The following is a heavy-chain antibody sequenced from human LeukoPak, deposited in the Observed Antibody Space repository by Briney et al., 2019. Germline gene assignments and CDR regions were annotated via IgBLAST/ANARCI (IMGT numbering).Heavy chain of an antibody. D-gene: IGHD6-19*01. Sequence: PSETLSLTCTVSGGSISGYYWSWIRQPPGRGLEWISYTDYRGSTYYNTSLKSRVAISIDTSKSQFSLKLTSVTTADTAVYYCARGTSGWYGFDYWGQGTLVTVSS. CDR2: TDYRGST. J-gene: IGHJ4*02. V-gene: IGHV4-59*12. CDR3: ARGTSGWYGFDY. CDR1: GGSISGYY.